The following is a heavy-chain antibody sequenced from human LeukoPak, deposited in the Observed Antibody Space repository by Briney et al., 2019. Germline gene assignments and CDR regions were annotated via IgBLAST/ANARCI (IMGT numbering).Heavy chain of an antibody. D-gene: IGHD5-18*01. CDR3: AKGQLWLLDY. J-gene: IGHJ4*02. CDR2: IRYDGSNK. Sequence: QPGGSLRLSCAASGFTFSSYGMHWVRQAPGKGLELVAFIRYDGSNKYYADSVKGRFTISRDNSKNTLYLQMNSLRAEDTAVYYCAKGQLWLLDYWGQGTLVTVSS. CDR1: GFTFSSYG. V-gene: IGHV3-30*02.